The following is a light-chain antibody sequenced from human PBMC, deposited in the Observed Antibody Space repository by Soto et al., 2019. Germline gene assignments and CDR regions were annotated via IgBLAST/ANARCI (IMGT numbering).Light chain of an antibody. CDR3: QQYNNWPQYT. V-gene: IGKV1-9*01. CDR2: AAS. Sequence: DIQVTQSPSFLSASVGDRVTITCRASQGISSYLAWYQQKPGKAPKLLIYAASTLQSGVPSRFSGSGSGTEFTLTISSLQPEDFAVYYCQQYNNWPQYTFGQGTKVDIK. J-gene: IGKJ2*01. CDR1: QGISSY.